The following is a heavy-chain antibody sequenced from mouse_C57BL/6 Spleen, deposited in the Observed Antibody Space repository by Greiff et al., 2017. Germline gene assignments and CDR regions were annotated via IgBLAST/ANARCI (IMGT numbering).Heavy chain of an antibody. CDR3: ARGDIYCFDY. CDR1: GYNFTSYT. V-gene: IGHV1-4*01. Sequence: VQLQQSGAELARPGASVKMSCKASGYNFTSYTMHWVKQRPGQGLAWIGYINPSSGYTKYNQKFKDKATLTADKSSSTAYMQLISLTTEYSAVFYCARGDIYCFDYWGQGTTLTVAS. CDR2: INPSSGYT. D-gene: IGHD1-3*01. J-gene: IGHJ2*01.